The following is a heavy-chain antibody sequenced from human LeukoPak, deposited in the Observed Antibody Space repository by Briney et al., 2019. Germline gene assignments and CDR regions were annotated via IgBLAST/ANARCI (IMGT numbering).Heavy chain of an antibody. CDR2: IYYSGST. CDR1: GGSISSYY. CDR3: ARDDNSSFNL. J-gene: IGHJ2*01. D-gene: IGHD6-13*01. Sequence: SETLSLTCTVSGGSISSYYWSWIRQPPGKGLEWIGYIYYSGSTNYNPSLKSRVTISVDTSKNQFSLKLSSVTAADTAVYYCARDDNSSFNLGGRGTLVIVSS. V-gene: IGHV4-59*01.